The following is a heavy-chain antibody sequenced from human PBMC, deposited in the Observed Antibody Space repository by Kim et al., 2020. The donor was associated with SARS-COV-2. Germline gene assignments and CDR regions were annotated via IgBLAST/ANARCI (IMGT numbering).Heavy chain of an antibody. Sequence: HPSLKSRVTISVDTSKNQFSLKLSSVTAADTAVYYCARAGIQLWQDLDYWGQGTLVTVSS. V-gene: IGHV4-34*01. J-gene: IGHJ4*02. D-gene: IGHD5-18*01. CDR3: ARAGIQLWQDLDY.